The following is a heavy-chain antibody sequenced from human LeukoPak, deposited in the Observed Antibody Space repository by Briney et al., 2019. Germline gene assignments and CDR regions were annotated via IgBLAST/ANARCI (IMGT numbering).Heavy chain of an antibody. D-gene: IGHD2-2*02. Sequence: ASVKVSCKASGYTFTSYGISWVRQASGQGLEWMGWISAYNGNTNYAQKLQGRVTMTTDTSTSTAYMELRSLRSDDTAVYYCASSHCSSTSCYNWDAFDIWGQGTMVTVSS. V-gene: IGHV1-18*01. CDR1: GYTFTSYG. CDR3: ASSHCSSTSCYNWDAFDI. CDR2: ISAYNGNT. J-gene: IGHJ3*02.